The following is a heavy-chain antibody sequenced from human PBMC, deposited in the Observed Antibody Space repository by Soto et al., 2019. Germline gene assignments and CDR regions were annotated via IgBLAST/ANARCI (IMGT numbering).Heavy chain of an antibody. CDR2: IYYSGST. D-gene: IGHD3-9*01. V-gene: IGHV4-61*01. CDR3: ARARGLRYLDWFSAHYYGMDV. Sequence: SESLSLTSTVSGGSVSCGSYYWSWIRQPPGTGQEGIGYIYYSGSTYYNPSLKSRDTISVDTSKNQFSLKLTSVTAADTAVYYCARARGLRYLDWFSAHYYGMDVWGQGTTVTVS. J-gene: IGHJ6*02. CDR1: GGSVSCGSYY.